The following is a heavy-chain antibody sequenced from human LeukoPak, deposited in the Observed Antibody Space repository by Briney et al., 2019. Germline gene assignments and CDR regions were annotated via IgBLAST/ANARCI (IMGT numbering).Heavy chain of an antibody. CDR1: GHSISSDYY. D-gene: IGHD6-13*01. V-gene: IGHV4-38-2*02. CDR2: AYHSGNT. J-gene: IGHJ5*02. Sequence: SETLSLTCSVSGHSISSDYYWAWIRRTPGKGLEWIGSAYHSGNTYYKSSLKSRGTISLDTSKNQFSLKLRSVTAADTAVYYCAREGTHTSSWYHWFDPWGQGTLVTVSS. CDR3: AREGTHTSSWYHWFDP.